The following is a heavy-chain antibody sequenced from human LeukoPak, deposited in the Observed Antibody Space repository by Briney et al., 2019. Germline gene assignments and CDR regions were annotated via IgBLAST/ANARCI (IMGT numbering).Heavy chain of an antibody. D-gene: IGHD2-2*01. CDR3: AKDRVPAAMHYYYMDV. CDR2: IRYDGSNK. V-gene: IGHV3-30*02. Sequence: GGSLRLSCAASGFTFSNYGIHWVRQAPGKGLEWVAFIRYDGSNKYYADSVKGRFTISRDNSKNTLYLQMNSLRAEDTAVYYCAKDRVPAAMHYYYMDVWGKGTTVTVSS. CDR1: GFTFSNYG. J-gene: IGHJ6*03.